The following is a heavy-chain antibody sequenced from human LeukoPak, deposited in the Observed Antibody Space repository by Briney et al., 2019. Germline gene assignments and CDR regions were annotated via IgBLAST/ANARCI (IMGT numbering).Heavy chain of an antibody. V-gene: IGHV4-39*01. D-gene: IGHD6-6*01. CDR3: ASLADSSSSGYYYYYYMDV. CDR2: IYYSGST. CDR1: GGSISSSSYY. Sequence: SETLSLTCTVSGGSISSSSYYWGWIRQPPGKGLEWIGSIYYSGSTYYNPSLKSRVTISVDTSKNQFSLKLSSVTAADTAVYYCASLADSSSSGYYYYYYMDVWGKGTTVTVSS. J-gene: IGHJ6*03.